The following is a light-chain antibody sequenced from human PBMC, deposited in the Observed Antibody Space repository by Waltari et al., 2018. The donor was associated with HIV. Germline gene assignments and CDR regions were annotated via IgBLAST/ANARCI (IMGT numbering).Light chain of an antibody. J-gene: IGKJ1*01. CDR3: QQYYSPPPT. CDR2: WAS. Sequence: DVVTTQSPDALAVSLGERATINCKATHSVFYTPNAKNYIAWYQQRPGQAPKLLIYWASTREFGVSARFSGSGSGTNFTLTITSLQAEDVAVYYCQQYYSPPPTFGQGTKVEIK. CDR1: HSVFYTPNAKNY. V-gene: IGKV4-1*01.